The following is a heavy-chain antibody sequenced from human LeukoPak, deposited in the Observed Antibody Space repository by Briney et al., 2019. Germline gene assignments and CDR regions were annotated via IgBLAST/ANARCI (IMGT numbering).Heavy chain of an antibody. CDR3: TRDPDYGDYYFDY. CDR1: GFTFGDYA. CDR2: IRSKAYGGTT. D-gene: IGHD4-17*01. V-gene: IGHV3-49*03. Sequence: GGSLRLSCTASGFTFGDYAISWFRQAPGKGLEWVGFIRSKAYGGTTEYAASVKGRFTISRDDSKSIAYLQMNSLKTEDTAVYYCTRDPDYGDYYFDYWGQGTLVTVSS. J-gene: IGHJ4*02.